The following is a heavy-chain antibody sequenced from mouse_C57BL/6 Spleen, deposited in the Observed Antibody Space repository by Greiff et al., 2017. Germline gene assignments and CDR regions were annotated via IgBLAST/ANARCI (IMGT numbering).Heavy chain of an antibody. V-gene: IGHV1-64*01. CDR2: IHPNSGST. D-gene: IGHD2-5*01. Sequence: QVQLQQPGAELVKPGASVKLSCKASGYTFTSYWMHWVKQRPGQGLEWIGMIHPNSGSTNYNEKFKSKATLTVDKSSSTAYMQLSSLTSDDSAVYYCARWDSYSNYYYAMDYWGQGTSVTVSS. CDR1: GYTFTSYW. CDR3: ARWDSYSNYYYAMDY. J-gene: IGHJ4*01.